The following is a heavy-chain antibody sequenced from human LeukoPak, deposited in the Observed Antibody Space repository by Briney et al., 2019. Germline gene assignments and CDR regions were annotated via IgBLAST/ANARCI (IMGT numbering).Heavy chain of an antibody. CDR2: ISSSGSTI. D-gene: IGHD2-2*01. CDR1: GFTFSSYE. V-gene: IGHV3-48*03. CDR3: AREYCSGTSCPKPYYYYYYMDV. J-gene: IGHJ6*03. Sequence: PGGSLRLSCAASGFTFSSYEMNWVRQAPGKGLEWVSYISSSGSTIYYADSVKGRFTISRDNAKNSLYLQMNSLRAEDTAVYYCAREYCSGTSCPKPYYYYYYMDVWGKGTTVTISS.